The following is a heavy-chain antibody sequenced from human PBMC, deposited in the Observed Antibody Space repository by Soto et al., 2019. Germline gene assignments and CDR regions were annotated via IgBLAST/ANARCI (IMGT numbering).Heavy chain of an antibody. Sequence: WGSLRLSCAASGFTFSDYYMSWIRQAPGKGLEWVSYISSSVSTIYYADSVKGRFTISRDNAKNSLYLQMNSLRAEDTAVYYCARDNTVTTVCSFDPWGKATLVTVS. J-gene: IGHJ5*02. D-gene: IGHD4-4*01. CDR1: GFTFSDYY. CDR3: ARDNTVTTVCSFDP. CDR2: ISSSVSTI. V-gene: IGHV3-11*01.